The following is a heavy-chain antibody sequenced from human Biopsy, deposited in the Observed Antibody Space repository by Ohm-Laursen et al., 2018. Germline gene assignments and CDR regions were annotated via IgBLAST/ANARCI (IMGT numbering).Heavy chain of an antibody. J-gene: IGHJ4*02. CDR3: ASRGLVMASDYYFDD. V-gene: IGHV4-59*08. D-gene: IGHD3/OR15-3a*01. CDR1: GVYISDYY. CDR2: IYYSGST. Sequence: GTLSLTCGVSGVYISDYYWSWIRRPPGRGLEWVGSIYYSGSTNYNPSLKSRVTISADTSKSQLSLHLTSVAAADTAVYYCASRGLVMASDYYFDDWGQGTLVTVSS.